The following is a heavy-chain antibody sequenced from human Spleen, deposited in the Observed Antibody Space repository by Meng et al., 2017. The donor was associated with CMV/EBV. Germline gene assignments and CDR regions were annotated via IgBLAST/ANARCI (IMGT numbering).Heavy chain of an antibody. J-gene: IGHJ6*02. Sequence: GGSLRLSCAASGFTFSDHGMHWVRQAPGKGLEWVAFIRYDGNDQYYADSVKGRFSISRDNSKNTLYLQMNSLRAEDTAVYYCARVYYDFWSGYLGGMDVWGQGTTVTVSS. CDR2: IRYDGNDQ. V-gene: IGHV3-30*02. CDR1: GFTFSDHG. CDR3: ARVYYDFWSGYLGGMDV. D-gene: IGHD3-3*01.